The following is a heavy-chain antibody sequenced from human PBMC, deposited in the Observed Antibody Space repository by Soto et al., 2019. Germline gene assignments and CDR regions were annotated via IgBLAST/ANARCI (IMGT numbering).Heavy chain of an antibody. CDR1: GYTFTSYY. D-gene: IGHD2-2*01. Sequence: GASVKVSCKASGYTFTSYYMHWVRQAPGQGLEWMGIINPSGGSTSYAQKFQGRVTMTRDTSTSTVYMELSSLRSEDTAVYYCAREPIVVVPAAIEPHYYYGMDVWGQGTTVTVSS. CDR2: INPSGGST. V-gene: IGHV1-46*01. J-gene: IGHJ6*02. CDR3: AREPIVVVPAAIEPHYYYGMDV.